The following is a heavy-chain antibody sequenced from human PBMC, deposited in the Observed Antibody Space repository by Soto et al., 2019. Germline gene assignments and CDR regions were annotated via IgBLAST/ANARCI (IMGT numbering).Heavy chain of an antibody. CDR1: GYPFATYA. D-gene: IGHD1-26*01. Sequence: SVKVSWKTSGYPFATYAITWVRQAPGQGLEWMGWIDTYNGNTKSAQKFQGRVTMTRDSSTTTAYMELRSLRYDDTALYYCARVKAGAWGWFAVWGQGTLVTVSS. CDR2: IDTYNGNT. J-gene: IGHJ5*02. V-gene: IGHV1-18*04. CDR3: ARVKAGAWGWFAV.